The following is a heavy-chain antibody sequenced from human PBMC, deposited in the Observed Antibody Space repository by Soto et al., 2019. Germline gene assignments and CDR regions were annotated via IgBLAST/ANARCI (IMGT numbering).Heavy chain of an antibody. CDR3: AADMGGYIYGLGRS. D-gene: IGHD5-18*01. CDR2: ISSSSSTI. Sequence: GGSLRLSCAASGFTFSGYSMSWVRQAPGKGLEWVSYISSSSSTIYYADSVKGRFTISRDNAKNSLYLQMNSLRAEDTAVYYCAADMGGYIYGLGRSWGQGTLVTVSS. CDR1: GFTFSGYS. V-gene: IGHV3-48*01. J-gene: IGHJ5*02.